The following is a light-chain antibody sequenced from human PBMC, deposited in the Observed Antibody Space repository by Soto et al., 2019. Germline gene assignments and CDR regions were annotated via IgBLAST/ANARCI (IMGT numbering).Light chain of an antibody. CDR3: HQYNYYRPT. V-gene: IGKV1D-13*01. CDR1: QSISSY. CDR2: DAS. Sequence: AIQLTQSPSSLSASVGDRVTITCRASQSISSYLNWYQQKPGKAPKLLIYDASSLEGGVPSRFSGSGSGTEFTLTISSLQPDDFATYYCHQYNYYRPTFGQGTKVDI. J-gene: IGKJ1*01.